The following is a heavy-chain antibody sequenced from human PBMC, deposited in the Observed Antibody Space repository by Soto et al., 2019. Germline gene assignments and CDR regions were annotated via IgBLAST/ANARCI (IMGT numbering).Heavy chain of an antibody. D-gene: IGHD2-15*01. J-gene: IGHJ6*02. CDR3: ASHDGKGYYGMDV. Sequence: PSETLSLTCAVSGGSISSSNWWSWVRQPPGKGLEWIGEIYHSGSTNYNPSLKSRVTISVDKSKNQFSLKLSSVTAADTAVYYCASHDGKGYYGMDVWGQGTTVTVSS. V-gene: IGHV4-4*02. CDR1: GGSISSSNW. CDR2: IYHSGST.